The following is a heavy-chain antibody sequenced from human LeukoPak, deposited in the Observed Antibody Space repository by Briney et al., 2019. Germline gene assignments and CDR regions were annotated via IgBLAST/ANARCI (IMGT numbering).Heavy chain of an antibody. D-gene: IGHD2-2*01. J-gene: IGHJ6*03. Sequence: GGSLRLSCAASGFTFSSYWMTWVRQAPGKGLEWVANIKQDGSEKYYVDSVKGRFTISRDNAKNSLYLQMNSLRAEDTAVYYCAREKEGYCSRTSCYLDYYYYYMDVWGKGATVTISS. V-gene: IGHV3-7*01. CDR2: IKQDGSEK. CDR1: GFTFSSYW. CDR3: AREKEGYCSRTSCYLDYYYYYMDV.